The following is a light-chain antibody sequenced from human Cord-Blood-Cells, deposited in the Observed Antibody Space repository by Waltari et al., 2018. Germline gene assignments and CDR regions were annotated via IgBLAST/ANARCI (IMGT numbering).Light chain of an antibody. CDR1: GLRSSS. V-gene: IGLV3-19*01. CDR2: DKN. J-gene: IGLJ3*02. Sequence: SSALTQDPAVLVALGQQVRITFQGAGLRSSSASSYHQKPREAAVHVIYDKNNRPPGMPARFSGSSSGNTASLTITGAQAEDEADYYCNSRDSSGIHPWVFGGGTKLTVL. CDR3: NSRDSSGIHPWV.